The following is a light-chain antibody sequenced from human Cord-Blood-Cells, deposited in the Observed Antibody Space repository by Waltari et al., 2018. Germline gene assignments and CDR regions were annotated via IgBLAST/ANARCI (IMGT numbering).Light chain of an antibody. Sequence: AIQLTQSPSSLSASVGDRVTITCRASQGISSALAWYQQKPGKAPKLLIYDTSMLGSGVPSRFSGSGSGTYFTLTIRSLQPEDFATYYCQQFNSYPLTFGGVTKVEIK. J-gene: IGKJ4*01. CDR2: DTS. V-gene: IGKV1-13*02. CDR1: QGISSA. CDR3: QQFNSYPLT.